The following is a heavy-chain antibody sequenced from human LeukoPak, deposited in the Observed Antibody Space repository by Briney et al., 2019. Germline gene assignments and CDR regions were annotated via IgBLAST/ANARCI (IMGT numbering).Heavy chain of an antibody. CDR2: LYHSGST. J-gene: IGHJ3*02. CDR3: ARDHCSGSSCYRGSTNAFDI. D-gene: IGHD2-2*02. V-gene: IGHV4-38-2*02. Sequence: SETLSLTCAVSGYSISSGYYWGWIRQPPGKGLEWIGSLYHSGSTYYNPSLKSRVTISVDTSKNQFSLKLSSVTAADTAMYYCARDHCSGSSCYRGSTNAFDIWGQGTMVTVSS. CDR1: GYSISSGYY.